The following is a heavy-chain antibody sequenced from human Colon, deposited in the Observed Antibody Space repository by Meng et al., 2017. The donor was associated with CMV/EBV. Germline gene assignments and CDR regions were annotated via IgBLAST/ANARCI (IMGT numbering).Heavy chain of an antibody. CDR2: ISAYNGNT. CDR3: ARAHPLIPAASFDYGMDV. D-gene: IGHD2-2*01. J-gene: IGHJ6*02. Sequence: ASVKVSCKASGYTFTDFYIHCVRQAPGQGLEWMGWISAYNGNTNYAQKLQGRVTMTTDTSTSTAYMELRGLRSDDTAVYYCARAHPLIPAASFDYGMDVWGQGTTVTVSS. CDR1: GYTFTDFY. V-gene: IGHV1-18*04.